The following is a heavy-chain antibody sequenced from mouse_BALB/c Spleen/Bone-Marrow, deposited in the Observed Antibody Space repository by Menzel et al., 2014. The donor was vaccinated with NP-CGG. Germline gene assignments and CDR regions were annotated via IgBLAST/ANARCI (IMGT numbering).Heavy chain of an antibody. CDR1: GYTFTSFW. J-gene: IGHJ1*01. D-gene: IGHD1-1*01. CDR3: TRYFYGGRDWYFDV. Sequence: VQLKESGTVLAGPGASVKMSCKASGYTFTSFWMHWVKQRPGQGLEWIGAVYPGNNDTNYNQNFKGKAKLTAVTSTSTAYMEFSSLTNEDSAVYYCTRYFYGGRDWYFDVWGAGTTVTVSS. CDR2: VYPGNNDT. V-gene: IGHV1-5*01.